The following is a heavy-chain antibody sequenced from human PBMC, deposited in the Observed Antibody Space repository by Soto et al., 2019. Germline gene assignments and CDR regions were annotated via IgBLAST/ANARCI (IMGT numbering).Heavy chain of an antibody. J-gene: IGHJ6*01. D-gene: IGHD3-16*01. CDR3: ARGGTPTILSLYGMDV. V-gene: IGHV1-3*04. CDR2: INTGNGNT. Sequence: ASVKVSCKASGYRFTDYVIHWVRHVPGQRLQWMGWINTGNGNTKYSQRFQGRVTISRDTSANRAYMELTTLRSEDTAVYYCARGGTPTILSLYGMDVWGQGTTVTVSS. CDR1: GYRFTDYV.